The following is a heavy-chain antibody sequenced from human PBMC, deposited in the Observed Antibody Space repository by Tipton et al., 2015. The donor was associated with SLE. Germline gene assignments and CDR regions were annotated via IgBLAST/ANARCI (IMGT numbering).Heavy chain of an antibody. CDR2: ISGGGAST. CDR3: ARDWSFYGGSGYFPAY. D-gene: IGHD3-22*01. CDR1: GFTFSSFG. J-gene: IGHJ4*02. Sequence: SLRLSCAASGFTFSSFGMSWVRQAPGKGLEWVSAISGGGASTYYADSVKGRFTISRDNSNSTLYLQMNNLRAEDTAVYYCARDWSFYGGSGYFPAYWGQGTLVTVSS. V-gene: IGHV3-23*01.